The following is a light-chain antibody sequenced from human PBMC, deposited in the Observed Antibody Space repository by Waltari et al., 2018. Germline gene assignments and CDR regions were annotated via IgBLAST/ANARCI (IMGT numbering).Light chain of an antibody. CDR1: QSVGNS. CDR2: DAS. CDR3: QQRSSWPLT. Sequence: DIVLTQSPVTLSLSPGDRATLSRRASQSVGNSLAWYQLKPGQAPTLLIYDASTKATGIPARFSGSGSGTDFTLTITYLAPEDFAVYYCQQRSSWPLTFGGGTTVEIK. V-gene: IGKV3-11*01. J-gene: IGKJ4*01.